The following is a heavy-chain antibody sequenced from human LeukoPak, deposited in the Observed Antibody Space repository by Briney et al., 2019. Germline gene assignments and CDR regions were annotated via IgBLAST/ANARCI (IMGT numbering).Heavy chain of an antibody. CDR3: ARGPGYSYGFGYYYYYGMDV. CDR2: TNPSGGST. D-gene: IGHD5-18*01. CDR1: GYTFTSYY. V-gene: IGHV1-46*01. J-gene: IGHJ6*02. Sequence: GASVKVSCKASGYTFTSYYMHWVRQAPGQGLEWMGITNPSGGSTSYAQKFQGRVTMTRDTSASTVYMELSSLRSEDTAVYYCARGPGYSYGFGYYYYYGMDVWGQGTTVTVSS.